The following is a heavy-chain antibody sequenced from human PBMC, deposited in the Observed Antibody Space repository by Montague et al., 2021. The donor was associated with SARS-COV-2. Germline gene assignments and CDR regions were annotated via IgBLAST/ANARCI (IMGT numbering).Heavy chain of an antibody. Sequence: SLRLSCPASGFTFSDNAMTWVRQAPGKGLECLSSISGNGVLTFYADSVKGRFTISRDNSKNTLSLQMNSLRAEDTAIYYCARFSRQLLASGFFQQWGQGTLVSVSS. CDR2: ISGNGVLT. CDR3: ARFSRQLLASGFFQQ. V-gene: IGHV3-23*01. CDR1: GFTFSDNA. D-gene: IGHD3-3*01. J-gene: IGHJ1*01.